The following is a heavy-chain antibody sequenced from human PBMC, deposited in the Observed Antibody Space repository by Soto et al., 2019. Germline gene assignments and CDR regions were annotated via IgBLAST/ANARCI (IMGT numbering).Heavy chain of an antibody. V-gene: IGHV4-34*01. CDR1: GGSFSGYY. Sequence: PSETLSLTCAVYGGSFSGYYWSWIRQPPGKGLEWIGEINHSGSTNYNPSHKSRVTISVDTSKNQFSLKLSSVTAADTAVYYCARGVGYCTSTSCRGWFDPWGQGTLVTVSS. CDR2: INHSGST. CDR3: ARGVGYCTSTSCRGWFDP. J-gene: IGHJ5*02. D-gene: IGHD2-2*01.